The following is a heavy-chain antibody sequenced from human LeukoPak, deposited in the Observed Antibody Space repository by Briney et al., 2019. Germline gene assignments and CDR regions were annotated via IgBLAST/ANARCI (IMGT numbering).Heavy chain of an antibody. V-gene: IGHV4-59*07. CDR3: ARVPVDTSMVNQRDHYYYYAMDV. D-gene: IGHD5-18*01. Sequence: PSDTLSLTCTVSGLPISGYYWLWLRQPPGKGLEGIGYIYYSGSNNHNPSLKSRVTISIDTSKNQFSLKLSSVTAADTAVYYCARVPVDTSMVNQRDHYYYYAMDVWGQGTTVIVSS. J-gene: IGHJ6*02. CDR2: IYYSGSN. CDR1: GLPISGYY.